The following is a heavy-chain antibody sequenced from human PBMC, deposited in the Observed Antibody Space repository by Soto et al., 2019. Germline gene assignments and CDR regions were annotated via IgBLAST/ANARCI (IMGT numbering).Heavy chain of an antibody. CDR2: IIPIFGTA. CDR3: ARDSSIAARDVLYY. V-gene: IGHV1-69*13. D-gene: IGHD6-6*01. J-gene: IGHJ4*02. Sequence: GASVKVSCKASGGTFSSYAISWVRQAPGQGLEWMGGIIPIFGTANYAQKFQGRVTITADESTSTAYMELSSLRSEDTAVYYCARDSSIAARDVLYYWGQGNLVTVSS. CDR1: GGTFSSYA.